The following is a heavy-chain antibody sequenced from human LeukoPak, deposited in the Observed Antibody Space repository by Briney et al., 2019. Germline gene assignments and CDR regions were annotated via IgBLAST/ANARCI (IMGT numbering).Heavy chain of an antibody. CDR2: IYYSGST. D-gene: IGHD3-10*01. J-gene: IGHJ4*02. Sequence: SETLSLTCTVSGGSISSSSYYWGWIRQPPGKGLEWIGSIYYSGSTYYNPSLKSRVTISVDTSKNQFSLKLSSVTAADTAVYYCARQVGYYGSGGRNYWGQGTLVTVSS. V-gene: IGHV4-39*01. CDR3: ARQVGYYGSGGRNY. CDR1: GGSISSSSYY.